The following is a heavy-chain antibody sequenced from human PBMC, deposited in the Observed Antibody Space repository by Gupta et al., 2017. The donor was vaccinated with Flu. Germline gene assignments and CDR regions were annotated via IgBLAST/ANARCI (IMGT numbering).Heavy chain of an antibody. V-gene: IGHV3-48*03. CDR3: ARGHWDN. J-gene: IGHJ4*02. CDR2: ISSSAVT. Sequence: EVLLGVSGGGLVQPGGSLRLSCTASGFDFNSYEMSWVRQAPGRGLEWVAFISSSAVTYYTDPVRGRFTISRDNANNLLYLQMSSLRGEDTAVYYCARGHWDNWGQGTLVTVSS. CDR1: GFDFNSYE.